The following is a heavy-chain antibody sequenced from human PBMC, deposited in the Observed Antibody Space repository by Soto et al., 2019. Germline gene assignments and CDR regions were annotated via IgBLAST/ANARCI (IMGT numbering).Heavy chain of an antibody. CDR1: GYSVTSSDYY. D-gene: IGHD2-15*01. V-gene: IGHV4-39*01. Sequence: ETLSRTCIVSGYSVTSSDYYWAWIRQPPGKGLEWIGSMFYSGLTYYNPSLKSRVTLSVDTSKNQFSVRLNSVTAADTAVYYCAPLSVSLSGPYGIHVWGQGTTVPVSS. CDR2: MFYSGLT. CDR3: APLSVSLSGPYGIHV. J-gene: IGHJ6*02.